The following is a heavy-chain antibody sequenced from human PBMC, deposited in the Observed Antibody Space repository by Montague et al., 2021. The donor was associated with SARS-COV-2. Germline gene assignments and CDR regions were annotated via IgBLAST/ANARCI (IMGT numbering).Heavy chain of an antibody. CDR2: IHHSGTT. D-gene: IGHD2-21*01. CDR1: GDSITNNYY. Sequence: SETLSLTCTVSGDSITNNYYWGCIRQPPGKGLEWIGTIHHSGTTYYNPSIKSRVTISEDTTNNQFSLMLTSATAASTAVYYCARRHLVASNRAFDYWGQGTLVTVSS. V-gene: IGHV4-38-2*02. CDR3: ARRHLVASNRAFDY. J-gene: IGHJ4*02.